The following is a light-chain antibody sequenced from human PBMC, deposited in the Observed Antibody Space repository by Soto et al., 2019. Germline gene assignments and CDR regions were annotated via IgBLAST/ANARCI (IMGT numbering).Light chain of an antibody. V-gene: IGKV3-11*01. J-gene: IGKJ2*01. CDR3: QQRSNWPPT. Sequence: EIVLTQSPATLSLSPGERATLSCRASQSVSSYLACYQQKPGQAPRLLIYDASNRATGIPARFSGSGSGTDFPLTISRRGAEDSAVYYCQQRSNWPPTFGQGTKLEI. CDR2: DAS. CDR1: QSVSSY.